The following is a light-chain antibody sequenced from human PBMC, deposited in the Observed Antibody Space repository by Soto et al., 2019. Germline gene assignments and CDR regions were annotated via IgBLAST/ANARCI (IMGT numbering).Light chain of an antibody. J-gene: IGKJ4*01. CDR2: GAS. V-gene: IGKV3-20*01. CDR3: QQYNNWPLT. Sequence: EIVLTQSPGTLSLSPGEIATLSFSASQSVSSSYLAWYQQKPGQAPRLLIYGASSRATGIPDRFSGSGSGTDFTLTISRLEPEDFAVYYCQQYNNWPLTFGGGTKVDIK. CDR1: QSVSSSY.